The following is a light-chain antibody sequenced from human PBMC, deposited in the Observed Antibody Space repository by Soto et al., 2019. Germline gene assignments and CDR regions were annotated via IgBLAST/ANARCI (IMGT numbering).Light chain of an antibody. J-gene: IGLJ1*01. CDR3: CSYTGSYTFEV. CDR2: DVS. Sequence: QSVLTQPRSVSGSPGQSVTISCTGTSSDVGGYNYVSWYQQHPGKAPKLMIYDVSKRPSGVPDRFSGSKSGNTASLTISGLQAEDEADYYCCSYTGSYTFEVFGTGTKVPV. V-gene: IGLV2-11*01. CDR1: SSDVGGYNY.